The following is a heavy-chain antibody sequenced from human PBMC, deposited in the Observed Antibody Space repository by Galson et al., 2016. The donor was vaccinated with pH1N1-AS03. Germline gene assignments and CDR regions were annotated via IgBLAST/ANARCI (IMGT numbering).Heavy chain of an antibody. CDR3: ARSTSGRLCDD. J-gene: IGHJ4*02. D-gene: IGHD3-10*01. Sequence: SLRLSCAASGFIFSSYAMHWVRQAPGKGLDWVASMNQGGSERYYVDSVKGRFTISRDNAKNSLYLQMNSLRPEDTVVYYCARSTSGRLCDDWGQGTLVTVSS. V-gene: IGHV3-7*03. CDR1: GFIFSSYA. CDR2: MNQGGSER.